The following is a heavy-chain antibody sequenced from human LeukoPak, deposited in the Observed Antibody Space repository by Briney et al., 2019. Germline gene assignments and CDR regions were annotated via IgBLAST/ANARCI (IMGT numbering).Heavy chain of an antibody. D-gene: IGHD3-3*01. CDR3: ARPIRYDFWSGNGWFDP. J-gene: IGHJ5*02. V-gene: IGHV4-38-2*01. CDR2: IYHSGST. Sequence: SETLSLTCAVSGYSISSGYYWGWIRQPPGKGLEWIGSIYHSGSTYYNPSLKSRVTISVDTSKNQFSLKLSSVTAADTAVYYCARPIRYDFWSGNGWFDPWGQGTLVTVSS. CDR1: GYSISSGYY.